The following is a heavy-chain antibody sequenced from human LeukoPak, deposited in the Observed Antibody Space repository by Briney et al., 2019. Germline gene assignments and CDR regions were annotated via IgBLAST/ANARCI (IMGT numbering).Heavy chain of an antibody. J-gene: IGHJ4*02. V-gene: IGHV3-21*01. CDR1: GFTFSSYS. D-gene: IGHD5-18*01. CDR3: ARGPGYSYRYDY. Sequence: GGSLRLSCAASGFTFSSYSMNWVRQAPGKGLEWVSSISSSSSYIYYADSVKGRFTISRDNAKNSLYLQMNSLRAEDTAVYYCARGPGYSYRYDYWGQGTLVTVSS. CDR2: ISSSSSYI.